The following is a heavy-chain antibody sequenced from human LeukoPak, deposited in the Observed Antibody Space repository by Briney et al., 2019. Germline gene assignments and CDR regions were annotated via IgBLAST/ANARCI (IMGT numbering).Heavy chain of an antibody. D-gene: IGHD3-10*01. Sequence: SETLSLTCTVSGYSISSGYYWGWIRPPPGKGLEWIGTIYHSGGTYYNPSLKSRVTLILDTSKNQFSLKLSSVTAADTAVYYCARFPPRTYYYGSGSYYLDYWGQGTLVTVSS. CDR2: IYHSGGT. V-gene: IGHV4-38-2*02. J-gene: IGHJ4*02. CDR1: GYSISSGYY. CDR3: ARFPPRTYYYGSGSYYLDY.